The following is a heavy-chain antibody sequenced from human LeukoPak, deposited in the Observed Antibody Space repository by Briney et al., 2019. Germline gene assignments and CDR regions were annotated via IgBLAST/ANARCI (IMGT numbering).Heavy chain of an antibody. Sequence: GGSLRLSCAASGFIFNKVWMNWVRQAPGKGPEWVGRIKSNNDGGTTDYASPVEGRFIISRDDSKNTIYLQMNRLIIDDTAIYYCTPVMVEDRGFWGQGTLVTVSS. D-gene: IGHD2-21*01. V-gene: IGHV3-15*01. CDR2: IKSNNDGGTT. J-gene: IGHJ4*02. CDR3: TPVMVEDRGF. CDR1: GFIFNKVW.